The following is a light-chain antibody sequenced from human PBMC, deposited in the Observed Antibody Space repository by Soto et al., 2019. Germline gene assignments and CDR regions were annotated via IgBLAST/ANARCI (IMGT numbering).Light chain of an antibody. CDR3: QQYGSLPYA. Sequence: EIVLTQSPGTLSLSPGERATLSCRASQSVTNYLAWFQQMPGQAPRLLIHAASSRATGIPDKFSGSGSGTDFTLTISRLEPEDFAVYYCQQYGSLPYAFGQGTKVEIK. V-gene: IGKV3-20*01. CDR2: AAS. CDR1: QSVTNY. J-gene: IGKJ2*01.